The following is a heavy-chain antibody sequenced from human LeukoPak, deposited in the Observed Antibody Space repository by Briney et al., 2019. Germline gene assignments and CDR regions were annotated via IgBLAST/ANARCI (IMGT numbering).Heavy chain of an antibody. CDR1: GFTFSDYY. V-gene: IGHV3-11*01. J-gene: IGHJ4*02. CDR2: ISSSGSTI. D-gene: IGHD1-7*01. CDR3: ARDNHWNYNYY. Sequence: GGSLRLSCAASGFTFSDYYMSWIRQAPGKGLEWVSYISSSGSTIYYADSVKDRFTISRDNAKNSLYLQMNSLRAEDTAVYYCARDNHWNYNYYWGQGTLVTVSS.